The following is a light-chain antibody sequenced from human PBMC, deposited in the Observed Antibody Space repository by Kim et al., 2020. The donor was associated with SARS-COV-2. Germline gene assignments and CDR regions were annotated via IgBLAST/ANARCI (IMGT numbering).Light chain of an antibody. CDR1: SSDVGRYNV. Sequence: QSALTQPASVSGSPGQSITISCTGTSSDVGRYNVVSWYQQYPGKAPKLIIYEVTKRPSGVSNRFSGSKSGNTASLTISGLQAEDEADYYCSSYAGHKIFLLFGGGTQLTVL. J-gene: IGLJ2*01. CDR2: EVT. V-gene: IGLV2-23*02. CDR3: SSYAGHKIFLL.